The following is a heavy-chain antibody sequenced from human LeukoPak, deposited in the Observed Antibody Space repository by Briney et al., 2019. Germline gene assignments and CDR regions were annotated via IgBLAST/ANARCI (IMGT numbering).Heavy chain of an antibody. V-gene: IGHV3-23*01. CDR1: GFTFSSYA. J-gene: IGHJ4*02. D-gene: IGHD2-2*01. CDR2: ISGSGGST. CDR3: AKEGIPVSRIVVVPANSYFDY. Sequence: PGGSLRLSCAASGFTFSSYAMSWVRQAPGKGLEWVSAISGSGGSTYYADSVKGRFTISRDNSKNTLYLQMNSLRAEDTAVYYCAKEGIPVSRIVVVPANSYFDYWGQGTLVTVSS.